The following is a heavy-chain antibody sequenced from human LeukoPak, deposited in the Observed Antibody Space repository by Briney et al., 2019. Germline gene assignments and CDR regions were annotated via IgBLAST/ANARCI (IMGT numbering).Heavy chain of an antibody. CDR3: AEMATAGFDY. V-gene: IGHV3-33*01. D-gene: IGHD5-24*01. Sequence: GGSLRLSCAAAGFTFNTYGMHWLRQAPGKGLEWVALIWYDGSDKYYADSVKGRFTISRDNSGDTLFLQMNSLRAEDTAVYYCAEMATAGFDYWGQGTLVTVSS. CDR2: IWYDGSDK. J-gene: IGHJ4*02. CDR1: GFTFNTYG.